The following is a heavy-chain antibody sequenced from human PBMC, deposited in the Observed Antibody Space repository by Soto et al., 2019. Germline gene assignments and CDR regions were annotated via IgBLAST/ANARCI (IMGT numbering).Heavy chain of an antibody. CDR1: GYTFTSYG. V-gene: IGHV1-18*04. CDR3: GSHSGNNRNYNKNGFDV. Sequence: QVQLVQSGPEVKRPGASVKVSCKASGYTFTSYGISWVRQAPGQGLERMGRISTYNGNKNYALKLQGRVTMTTDTSTTTVYMELSGLRSDDTAIYYGGSHSGNNRNYNKNGFDVWGQGTMVTVSS. J-gene: IGHJ3*01. CDR2: ISTYNGNK. D-gene: IGHD1-7*01.